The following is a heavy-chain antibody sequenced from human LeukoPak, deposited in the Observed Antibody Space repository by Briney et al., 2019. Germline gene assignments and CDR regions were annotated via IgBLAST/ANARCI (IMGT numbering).Heavy chain of an antibody. D-gene: IGHD1-7*01. CDR3: ARVAYNWNYGPGAWFDP. J-gene: IGHJ5*02. CDR1: GASISSSSYY. Sequence: SETLSLTCTVSGASISSSSYYWGWIRQPPGKGLEWIGSIYYSGSTYYNPSLKSRVTISVDTSKNQFSLKLSSVTAADTAVYYCARVAYNWNYGPGAWFDPWGQGTLVTVSS. V-gene: IGHV4-39*07. CDR2: IYYSGST.